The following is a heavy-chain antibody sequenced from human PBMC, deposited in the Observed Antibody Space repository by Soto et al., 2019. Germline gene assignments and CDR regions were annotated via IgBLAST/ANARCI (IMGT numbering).Heavy chain of an antibody. CDR1: GGSISRSNW. CDR3: ARSITFDWLFFDN. Sequence: SETLSLTCAVSGGSISRSNWWSWVRQSPGKGLEWIGEIYHGGSTNYNPSLKSRVTISVDKSKNQFSLKLSSLTAADTAVYYCARSITFDWLFFDNWGQGTLVTV. CDR2: IYHGGST. V-gene: IGHV4-4*02. D-gene: IGHD3-9*01. J-gene: IGHJ4*02.